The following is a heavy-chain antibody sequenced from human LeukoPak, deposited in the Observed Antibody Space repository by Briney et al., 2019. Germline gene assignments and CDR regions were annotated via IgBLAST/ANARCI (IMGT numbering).Heavy chain of an antibody. J-gene: IGHJ6*02. CDR3: ARERAEWLFPNPYYYYYYGMDV. V-gene: IGHV4-34*01. Sequence: PSETLSLTCAVYGGSFSGYYWSWIRQPSGKGLEWIGEINHSGSTNYNPSLKSGVTISVDTSKNQFSLTLSSVTAADTAVYYCARERAEWLFPNPYYYYYYGMDVWGQGTTVTVSS. D-gene: IGHD3-3*01. CDR2: INHSGST. CDR1: GGSFSGYY.